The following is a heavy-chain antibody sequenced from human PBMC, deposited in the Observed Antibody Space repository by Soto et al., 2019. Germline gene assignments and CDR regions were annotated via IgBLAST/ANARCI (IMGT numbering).Heavy chain of an antibody. V-gene: IGHV1-69*13. CDR3: AVGPAFLVGATARHLCMDV. Sequence: SVKVSCKASGGTFSSYAISWVRQAPGQGLEWMGGIIPIFGTANYAQKFQGRVTITADESTSTAYMELSSLRSEDTAVYYCAVGPAFLVGATARHLCMDVCGPGTTVTVSS. CDR1: GGTFSSYA. J-gene: IGHJ6*02. CDR2: IIPIFGTA. D-gene: IGHD1-26*01.